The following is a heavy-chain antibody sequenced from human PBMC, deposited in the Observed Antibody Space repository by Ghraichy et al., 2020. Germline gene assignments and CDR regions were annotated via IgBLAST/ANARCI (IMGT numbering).Heavy chain of an antibody. J-gene: IGHJ3*02. CDR2: IRSKANSYAT. Sequence: GGSLRLSCAASGFTFSGSAMHWVRQASGKGLEWVGRIRSKANSYATAYAASVKGRFTISRDDSKNTAYLQMNSLKTEDTAVYYCTRRQYYYDSSGYYGDAFDIWGQGTMVTVSS. D-gene: IGHD3-22*01. CDR1: GFTFSGSA. CDR3: TRRQYYYDSSGYYGDAFDI. V-gene: IGHV3-73*01.